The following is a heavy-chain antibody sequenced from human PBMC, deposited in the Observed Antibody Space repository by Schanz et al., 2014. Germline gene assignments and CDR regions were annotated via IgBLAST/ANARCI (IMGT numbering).Heavy chain of an antibody. J-gene: IGHJ6*02. CDR2: IFFRGST. CDR3: YGMDV. Sequence: QLQLQESGPGLVKPSETLSLTCAVSGGSISSGGYSWSWIRQPPGKGLEWIGYIFFRGSTYYNPSLKSRVTISIDTPKNQSPLRLPSVTAADTAVYYCYGMDVGGQGTTVTVSS. V-gene: IGHV4-30-4*07. CDR1: GGSISSGGYS.